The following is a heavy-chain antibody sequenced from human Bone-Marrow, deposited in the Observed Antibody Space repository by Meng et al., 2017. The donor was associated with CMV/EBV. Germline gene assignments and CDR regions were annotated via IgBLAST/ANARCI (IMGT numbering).Heavy chain of an antibody. CDR1: FTFSDYY. CDR2: ISSSGSTI. J-gene: IGHJ4*02. CDR3: AGAPYYYGSGSYYNFFDY. V-gene: IGHV3-11*01. D-gene: IGHD3-10*01. Sequence: FTFSDYYMSWIRQAPGEGLEWVSYISSSGSTIYYADSVKGRFTISRDNAKNSLYLQMNSLRAEDTAVYYCAGAPYYYGSGSYYNFFDYWGQGTLVTVSS.